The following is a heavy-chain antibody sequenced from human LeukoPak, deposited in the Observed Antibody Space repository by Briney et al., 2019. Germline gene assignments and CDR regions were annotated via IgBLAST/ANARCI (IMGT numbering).Heavy chain of an antibody. J-gene: IGHJ5*02. CDR3: AREKRATRWFDP. CDR1: GGSISSGGYY. V-gene: IGHV4-31*03. Sequence: SETLSLTCTVSGGSISSGGYYWCWIRQHPGKGLEWIGYIYYSGSTYYNPSLKSRVTISVDTSKNQFSLKLSSVTAADTAVYYCAREKRATRWFDPWGQGTLVTVSS. D-gene: IGHD1-26*01. CDR2: IYYSGST.